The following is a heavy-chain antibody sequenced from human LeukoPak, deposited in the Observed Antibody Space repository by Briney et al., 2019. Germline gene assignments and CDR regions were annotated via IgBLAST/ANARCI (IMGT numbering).Heavy chain of an antibody. Sequence: SETLSLTCAVSGGSISSSNWWSWVRQPPGKGLEWIGEIYHSGSTNYNPSLKSRVTISVDKSKNQFSLKLSSVTAADTAVYYCASLSTPYYDILTGSISGGYWGQGTLVTVSS. CDR1: GGSISSSNW. V-gene: IGHV4-4*02. J-gene: IGHJ4*02. D-gene: IGHD3-9*01. CDR2: IYHSGST. CDR3: ASLSTPYYDILTGSISGGY.